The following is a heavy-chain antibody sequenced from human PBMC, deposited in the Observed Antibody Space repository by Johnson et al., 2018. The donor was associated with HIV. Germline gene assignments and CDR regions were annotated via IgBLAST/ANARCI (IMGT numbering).Heavy chain of an antibody. D-gene: IGHD2-21*01. J-gene: IGHJ3*02. CDR1: GFTFTTSA. CDR2: ISDK. CDR3: AKGPQGIATPDAFDI. Sequence: VHLVESGGGLVQPGGSLRLSCAASGFTFTTSAMSWVRQAPGKGLEWVSAISDKYYADSVKGRFTISRDNSKNTLYLQMNSLRAEDTAVYYCAKGPQGIATPDAFDIWGQGTMVTVSS. V-gene: IGHV3-23*04.